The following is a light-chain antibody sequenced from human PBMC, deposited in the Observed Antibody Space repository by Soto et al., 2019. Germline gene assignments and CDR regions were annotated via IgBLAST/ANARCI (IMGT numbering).Light chain of an antibody. J-gene: IGKJ5*01. V-gene: IGKV3-20*01. CDR2: ATS. CDR3: QHYNNWTIT. CDR1: QSFGTNY. Sequence: EIVLTQSPGTRFLSPGERATLSWKASQSFGTNYLAWYLQKPGQAPRLLIYATSSRATGIPDRFSVSGSGTEFTLTISSLQYEDFAFYYCQHYNNWTITFCQGTRLEIK.